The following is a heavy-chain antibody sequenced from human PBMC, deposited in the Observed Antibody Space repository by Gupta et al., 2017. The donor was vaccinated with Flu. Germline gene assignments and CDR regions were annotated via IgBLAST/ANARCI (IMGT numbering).Heavy chain of an antibody. J-gene: IGHJ4*02. D-gene: IGHD6-13*01. Sequence: EVQLLESGGGLVQPGGSLRLSCAASGLTLSDYAMNWVRQAPGKGLEWVSTIGGGGHTTNYADSVIGRFTISRDNSKNTLYLQMKSLRGDDTAIYYCAKDRSGNPAIDYWGQGTLVTVSA. V-gene: IGHV3-23*01. CDR3: AKDRSGNPAIDY. CDR2: IGGGGHTT. CDR1: GLTLSDYA.